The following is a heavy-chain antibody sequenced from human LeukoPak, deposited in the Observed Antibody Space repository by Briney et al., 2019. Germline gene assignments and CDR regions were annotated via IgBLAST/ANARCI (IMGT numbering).Heavy chain of an antibody. V-gene: IGHV3-23*01. CDR3: AKDGWFGELAD. J-gene: IGHJ4*02. D-gene: IGHD3-10*01. CDR1: GFTFSDYY. CDR2: ISGSGGST. Sequence: GGSLRLSCAASGFTFSDYYMSWIRQAPGKGLEWVSAISGSGGSTYYADSVKGRFTISRDNSKNTLYLQMNSLRAEDTAVYYCAKDGWFGELADWGQGTLVTVSS.